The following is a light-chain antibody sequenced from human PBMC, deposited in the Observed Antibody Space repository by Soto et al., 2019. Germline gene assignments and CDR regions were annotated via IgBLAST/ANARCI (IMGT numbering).Light chain of an antibody. CDR1: QSVSSN. J-gene: IGKJ5*01. V-gene: IGKV3-15*01. Sequence: LSVSPGERATLSCRASQSVSSNLAWYQQKPGQAPRLLIYGASTRATGIPARFSGSGSGTEFTLTISSLQSEDFAVYYCQHYNNWPPITFGQGTRLEIK. CDR2: GAS. CDR3: QHYNNWPPIT.